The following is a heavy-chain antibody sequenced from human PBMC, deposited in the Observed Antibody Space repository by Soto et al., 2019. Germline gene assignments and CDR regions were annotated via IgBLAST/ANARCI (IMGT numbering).Heavy chain of an antibody. CDR2: IYYSGST. J-gene: IGHJ4*02. D-gene: IGHD6-13*01. CDR3: ARQYSSSWGDFDY. Sequence: PSETLSLTCTVSGGSISSSSYYWGWIRQPPGKGLEWIGSIYYSGSTYYNPSLKSRVTISVDTSKNQFSLKLSSLTAADTAVYYCARQYSSSWGDFDYWGQGTLVTVSS. V-gene: IGHV4-39*01. CDR1: GGSISSSSYY.